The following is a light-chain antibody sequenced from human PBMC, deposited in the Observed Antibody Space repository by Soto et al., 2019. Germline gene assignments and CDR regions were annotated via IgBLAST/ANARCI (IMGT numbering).Light chain of an antibody. J-gene: IGKJ1*01. CDR3: QQYGSATWT. V-gene: IGKV3-20*01. CDR1: QTFXSSY. Sequence: IVLTQSPGTLSLSPGERATLSCRASQTFXSSYLAWYQQKPGQAPSLLXDCASSRATGSPDRLSGSGSGTDFTLTISRLEPEDFAVYYCQQYGSATWTFGQGTKVDIK. CDR2: CAS.